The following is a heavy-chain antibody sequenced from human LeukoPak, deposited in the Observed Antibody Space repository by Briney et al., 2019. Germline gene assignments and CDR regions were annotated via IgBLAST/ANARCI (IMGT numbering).Heavy chain of an antibody. Sequence: ASVKVSCKASGYTFTGYYMHWVRQAPGQGLEWMGRINPNSGGTNYAQKFQGRVAMTRDTSISTAYMELSRLRSDDTAVYYCARDPRYCSGGSCYQFDYWGQGTLVTVSS. V-gene: IGHV1-2*06. J-gene: IGHJ4*02. CDR3: ARDPRYCSGGSCYQFDY. CDR1: GYTFTGYY. CDR2: INPNSGGT. D-gene: IGHD2-15*01.